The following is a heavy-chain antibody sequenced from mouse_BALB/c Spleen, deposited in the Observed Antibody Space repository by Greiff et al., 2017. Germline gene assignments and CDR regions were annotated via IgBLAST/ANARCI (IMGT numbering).Heavy chain of an antibody. CDR3: ARWYGNYRDAMDY. J-gene: IGHJ4*01. CDR2: INPYNGGT. V-gene: IGHV1-18*01. D-gene: IGHD2-10*02. CDR1: GYSFTGYT. Sequence: DVKLVESGPELVKPGASMKISCKASGYSFTGYTMNWVKQSHGKNLEWIGLINPYNGGTSYNQKFKGKATLTVDKSSSTAYMELLSLTSEDSAVYYCARWYGNYRDAMDYWGQGTSVTVSS.